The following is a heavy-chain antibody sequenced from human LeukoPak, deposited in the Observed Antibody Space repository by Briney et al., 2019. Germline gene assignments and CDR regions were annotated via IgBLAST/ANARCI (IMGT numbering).Heavy chain of an antibody. V-gene: IGHV1-46*01. CDR1: GYTFTSYY. D-gene: IGHD6-19*01. J-gene: IGHJ4*02. CDR3: ARGRVAVADY. CDR2: INPSGGST. Sequence: GASVKVSCKASGYTFTSYYMHWVRQAPGQGLEWMGIINPSGGSTSYAQKFQGRVTMTRDTSISTAYMELSRLRSDDTAVYYCARGRVAVADYWGQGTLVTVSS.